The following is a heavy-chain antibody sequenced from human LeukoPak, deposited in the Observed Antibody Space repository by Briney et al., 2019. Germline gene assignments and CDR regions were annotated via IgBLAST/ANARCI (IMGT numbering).Heavy chain of an antibody. CDR2: IYYIGRT. CDR3: ASPRLHTAMGDAFDI. D-gene: IGHD5-18*01. Sequence: SETLSLTCTVSGGSISSYYWSWIRQPPGKGLEWIGYIYYIGRTNYNPSLRSRVTISLDTSKKQFSLKLSSVTAADTAVYYCASPRLHTAMGDAFDIWGQGTMVTVSS. CDR1: GGSISSYY. J-gene: IGHJ3*02. V-gene: IGHV4-59*08.